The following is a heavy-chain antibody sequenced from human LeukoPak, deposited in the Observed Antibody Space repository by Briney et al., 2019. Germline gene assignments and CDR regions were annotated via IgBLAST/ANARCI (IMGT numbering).Heavy chain of an antibody. Sequence: GRSMRLSCAASGLTLSSYAMSWVRQAPGNGLEWDSAISGSGGSTYYADSVKGRFTISRDNSKTTLYLQMNSLRAEDTAVYHCAKVAGAPLDDYDSSGYVDYWGQGTLVTVSS. CDR3: AKVAGAPLDDYDSSGYVDY. V-gene: IGHV3-23*01. D-gene: IGHD3-22*01. CDR2: ISGSGGST. J-gene: IGHJ4*02. CDR1: GLTLSSYA.